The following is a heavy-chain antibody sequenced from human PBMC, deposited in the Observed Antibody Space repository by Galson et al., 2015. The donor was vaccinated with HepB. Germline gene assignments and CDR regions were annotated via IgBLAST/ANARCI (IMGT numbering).Heavy chain of an antibody. V-gene: IGHV5-10-1*01. D-gene: IGHD3-10*01. CDR2: IDPSDSYT. CDR3: ARHRGIGELVWEH. Sequence: SGAEVKKPGESLKISCKGSRYSFTTYWISWVRQMPGKGLEWMGRIDPSDSYTYYSPSFQGHVSISVDKAITTVYLQWSSLKASDTAMYYCARHRGIGELVWEHWGQGTLVTVSS. CDR1: RYSFTTYW. J-gene: IGHJ1*01.